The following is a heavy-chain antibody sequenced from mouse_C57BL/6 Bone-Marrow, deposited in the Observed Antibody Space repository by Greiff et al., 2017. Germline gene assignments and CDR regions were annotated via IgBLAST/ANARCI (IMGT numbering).Heavy chain of an antibody. J-gene: IGHJ3*01. V-gene: IGHV1-82*01. CDR1: GYAFSSSW. CDR3: ARNGFAY. Sequence: QVQLKESGPELVKPGASVKISCKASGYAFSSSWMNWVKQRPGKGLEWIGRIYPGDGDTNYNGKFKGKATLTADKSSSTAYMQLSSLTSEYSAVYFCARNGFAYWGQGTLVTVSA. CDR2: IYPGDGDT.